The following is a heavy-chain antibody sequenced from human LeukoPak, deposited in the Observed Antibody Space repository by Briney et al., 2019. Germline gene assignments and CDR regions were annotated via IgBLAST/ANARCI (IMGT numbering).Heavy chain of an antibody. J-gene: IGHJ2*01. CDR3: ARRWYFDL. V-gene: IGHV3-23*01. CDR1: GFTFSRYD. CDR2: ISGSGGST. Sequence: GGSLRLSCAASGFTFSRYDMNWVRQAPGKGLEWVSTISGSGGSTYYADSVQGRFTISRDNSKNTLYLQMNSLRAEDTALYYCARRWYFDLWGRGTLVTVSS.